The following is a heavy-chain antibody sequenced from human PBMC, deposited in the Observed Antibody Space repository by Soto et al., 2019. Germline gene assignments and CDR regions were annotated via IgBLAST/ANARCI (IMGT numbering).Heavy chain of an antibody. CDR2: IYYSGST. J-gene: IGHJ4*02. V-gene: IGHV4-30-4*01. Sequence: SETLSLTCTVSGGSISSGDYYWSWIRQPPGKGLEWIGYIYYSGSTYYNPSLKSRVTISVDTSKNQFSLKLSSVTAADTAAYYCAREKSAKAAQVDYWGQGTLVTVSS. CDR3: AREKSAKAAQVDY. D-gene: IGHD6-13*01. CDR1: GGSISSGDYY.